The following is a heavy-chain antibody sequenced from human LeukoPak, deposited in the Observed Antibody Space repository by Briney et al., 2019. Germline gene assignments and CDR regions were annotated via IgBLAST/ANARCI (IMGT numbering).Heavy chain of an antibody. D-gene: IGHD6-19*01. V-gene: IGHV3-11*04. CDR3: ARDEWLPAGFSGQDYGMDV. CDR1: GFTFSDYY. CDR2: ISSSGSTI. J-gene: IGHJ6*02. Sequence: PGGSLRLSCAASGFTFSDYYMSWIRQAPGKGLEWVSYISSSGSTIYYADSVKGRFTISRDNAKNSLYLQMNSLRAEDTAVYYCARDEWLPAGFSGQDYGMDVWGQGTTVTVSS.